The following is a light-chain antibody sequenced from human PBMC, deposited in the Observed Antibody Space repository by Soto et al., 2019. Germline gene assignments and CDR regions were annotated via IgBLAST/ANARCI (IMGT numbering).Light chain of an antibody. J-gene: IGKJ1*01. CDR2: DAS. CDR3: QQRSNWWT. CDR1: QSVSSY. Sequence: EIVLTQSPPTLSLSPGERATLSCRASQSVSSYLAWYQQKPGQAPRLLIYDASNRATGIPARFSGSGSGTDFTLTISSLEPEDFAVYYCQQRSNWWTFGQGTKVAIK. V-gene: IGKV3-11*01.